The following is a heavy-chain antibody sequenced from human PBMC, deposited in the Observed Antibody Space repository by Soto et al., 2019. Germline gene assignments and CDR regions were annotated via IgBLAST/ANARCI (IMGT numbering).Heavy chain of an antibody. Sequence: PGGSLRLSCAASGFTVSSNYMSWVRQAPGKGLEWVSVIYSGGSTYYADSVKGRFTISRDNSKNTLYLQMNSLRAEDTAVYYCARDLSQVYSVYANPGYWGQGTLVTVSS. CDR2: IYSGGST. CDR1: GFTVSSNY. V-gene: IGHV3-66*01. CDR3: ARDLSQVYSVYANPGY. D-gene: IGHD5-12*01. J-gene: IGHJ4*02.